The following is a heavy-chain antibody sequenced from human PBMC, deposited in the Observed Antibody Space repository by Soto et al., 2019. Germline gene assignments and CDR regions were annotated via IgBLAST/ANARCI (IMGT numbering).Heavy chain of an antibody. CDR3: ARDARGTRGFDEMDI. J-gene: IGHJ6*02. D-gene: IGHD3-9*01. V-gene: IGHV1-2*02. CDR1: GYIFTGYH. Sequence: ASVKVSCKASGYIFTGYHIHWVRQAPGRGLEWKGWINPNSGDTEYAQNFQGRVTMTRDTSFNLVYMEMSGLMSDDTAVYYCARDARGTRGFDEMDIWGQGTTVTVYS. CDR2: INPNSGDT.